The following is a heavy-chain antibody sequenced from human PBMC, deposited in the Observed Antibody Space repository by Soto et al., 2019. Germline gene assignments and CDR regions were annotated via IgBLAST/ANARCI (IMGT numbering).Heavy chain of an antibody. Sequence: ASVKVSCKASGYTFTSYYMHWVRQAPGQGLEWMGIINPSGGSTSYAQKFQGRVTMTRDTSTSTVYMELSSLRSEDTAVYYCAREGYYIFTGYYTLDVWGQGTLVTVSS. V-gene: IGHV1-46*01. J-gene: IGHJ4*02. CDR1: GYTFTSYY. CDR2: INPSGGST. D-gene: IGHD3-9*01. CDR3: AREGYYIFTGYYTLDV.